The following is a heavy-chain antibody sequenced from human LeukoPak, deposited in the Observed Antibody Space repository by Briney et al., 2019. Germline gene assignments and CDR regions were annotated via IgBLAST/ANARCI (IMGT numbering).Heavy chain of an antibody. CDR2: IIPIFGTT. D-gene: IGHD6-13*01. J-gene: IGHJ4*02. V-gene: IGHV1-69*06. Sequence: ASVKVSCKASGGTLSSYAISWVRQAPGQGLEWMGGIIPIFGTTIYAQKFQGRVTMTEDTSTDTAYMELSSLRSEDTAVYYCATRDPLIAAAGPYYFDYWGQGTLVTVSS. CDR1: GGTLSSYA. CDR3: ATRDPLIAAAGPYYFDY.